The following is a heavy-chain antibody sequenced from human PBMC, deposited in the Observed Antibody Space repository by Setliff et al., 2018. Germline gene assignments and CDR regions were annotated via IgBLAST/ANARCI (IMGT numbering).Heavy chain of an antibody. CDR3: AKPAQEWSHYFDY. Sequence: SETLSLTCAVSGYSISSGYYWGWIRQPPGKGLEWIGSIYYSGSTNYNPSLKSRVTISVDTSKNQFSLKLSSVTAADTAVYYCAKPAQEWSHYFDYWGQGTLVTVSS. J-gene: IGHJ4*02. CDR1: GYSISSGYY. V-gene: IGHV4-38-2*01. D-gene: IGHD2-8*01. CDR2: IYYSGST.